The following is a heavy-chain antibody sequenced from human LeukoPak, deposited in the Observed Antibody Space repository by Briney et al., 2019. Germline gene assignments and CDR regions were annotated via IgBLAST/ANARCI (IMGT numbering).Heavy chain of an antibody. V-gene: IGHV4-59*01. CDR1: GGSISSYY. CDR3: ARDAWREGQLWKRPYWYFDL. Sequence: SETLSLTCTVSGGSISSYYWSWIRQPPGKGLEWIGYIYYSGSTNYNPSLKSRVTISVDTSKNQFSLKLSSVTAADTAVYYCARDAWREGQLWKRPYWYFDLWGRGTLVTVSS. CDR2: IYYSGST. J-gene: IGHJ2*01. D-gene: IGHD5-18*01.